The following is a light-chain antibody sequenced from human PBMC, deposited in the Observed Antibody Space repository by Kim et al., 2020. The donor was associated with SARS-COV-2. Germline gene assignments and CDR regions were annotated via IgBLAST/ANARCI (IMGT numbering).Light chain of an antibody. CDR3: QQYSSYSVT. J-gene: IGKJ2*01. CDR1: QSISSW. CDR2: KAS. V-gene: IGKV1-5*03. Sequence: DIQMTQSPSTLSASVGDRVTITCRASQSISSWLAWYQQKPGKAPKLLIYKASSLESGVPSRFSGSGSGTEFTLTISSLQPDDFATYHCQQYSSYSVTFGQGTKLEI.